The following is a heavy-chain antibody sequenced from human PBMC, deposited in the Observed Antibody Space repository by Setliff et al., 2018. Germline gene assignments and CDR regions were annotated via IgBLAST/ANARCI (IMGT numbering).Heavy chain of an antibody. CDR1: GGTFSSYA. CDR2: IIPILGIG. V-gene: IGHV1-69*10. Sequence: GASVKVSCKASGGTFSSYAISWVRQAPGQGLEWMGGIIPILGIGNYAQKFQGRVTITADESTSTAYMELSSLRSEDTAVYYCARDPIVVVPAEHYYYGMDVWGQGITVTVSS. D-gene: IGHD2-2*01. CDR3: ARDPIVVVPAEHYYYGMDV. J-gene: IGHJ6*02.